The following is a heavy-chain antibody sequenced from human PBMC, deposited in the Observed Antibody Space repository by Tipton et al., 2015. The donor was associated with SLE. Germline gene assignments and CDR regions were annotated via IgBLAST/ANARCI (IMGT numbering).Heavy chain of an antibody. CDR3: VREYQGSFYVNGAFDV. CDR1: GFTFTSYT. D-gene: IGHD1-26*01. CDR2: IREDGSEK. V-gene: IGHV3-7*01. J-gene: IGHJ3*01. Sequence: QPMQSGGGVVQPGRSLRLSCAASGFTFTSYTMQWVRQAPGKGLEWVAHIREDGSEKFYVDSVRGRFALSRDNAKNSLSLHMNNLRAEDKAVYYCVREYQGSFYVNGAFDVWGQGTVVTVSS.